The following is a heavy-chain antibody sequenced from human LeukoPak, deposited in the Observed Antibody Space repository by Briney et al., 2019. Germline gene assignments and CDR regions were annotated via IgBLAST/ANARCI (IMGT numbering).Heavy chain of an antibody. D-gene: IGHD5-18*01. Sequence: SETLSLTCAVYGGSFSGYYWSWIRQPPGEGLEWIGEINHSGSTNYNPSLKSRVTISVDTSKNQFSLKLSSVTAADTAVYYCARGGRAMGYFDYWGQGTLVTVSS. V-gene: IGHV4-34*01. CDR3: ARGGRAMGYFDY. CDR2: INHSGST. CDR1: GGSFSGYY. J-gene: IGHJ4*02.